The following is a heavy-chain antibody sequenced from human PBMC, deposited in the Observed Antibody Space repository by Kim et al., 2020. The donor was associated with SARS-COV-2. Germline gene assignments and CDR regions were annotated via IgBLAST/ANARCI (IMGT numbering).Heavy chain of an antibody. CDR2: INHSGST. J-gene: IGHJ6*01. D-gene: IGHD1-1*01. Sequence: SETLSLTCAVYGGSFSGYYWSWIRQPPGKGLEWIGEINHSGSTNYNPSLKSRVTISVDTSKNQFSLKLSSVTAADTAVYYCARGRIASLAPNDHYYYYG. CDR3: ARGRIASLAPNDHYYYYG. V-gene: IGHV4-34*01. CDR1: GGSFSGYY.